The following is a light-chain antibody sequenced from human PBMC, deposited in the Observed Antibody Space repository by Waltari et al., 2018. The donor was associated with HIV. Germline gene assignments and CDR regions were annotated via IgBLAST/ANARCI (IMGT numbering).Light chain of an antibody. Sequence: QSVVTQPPSASGTPGQRVTMSCSGSASNIGGNNVHWYQHLPQTAPKLLIYNNDERPSGVPDRFSASKTGTSASLDISGLQSEDEADYYCATWDDGLSGWVFGGGTKLTVL. CDR2: NND. CDR1: ASNIGGNN. V-gene: IGLV1-44*01. CDR3: ATWDDGLSGWV. J-gene: IGLJ3*02.